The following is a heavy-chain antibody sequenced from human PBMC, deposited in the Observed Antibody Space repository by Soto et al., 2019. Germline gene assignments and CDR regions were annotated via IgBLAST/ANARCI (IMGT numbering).Heavy chain of an antibody. J-gene: IGHJ3*02. D-gene: IGHD3-10*01. CDR3: AKDISAYYYGSGSGQLNI. Sequence: EVQLVESGGDLVQPGRSLRLSCAASGFTFDDYAMHWVRQAPGKGLAWVSGMNWNSGTIGYPDSVKGRFTISRDNAKNSLYLQMNSLRTEDTALYYCAKDISAYYYGSGSGQLNIWGQGTMVTVSS. CDR2: MNWNSGTI. CDR1: GFTFDDYA. V-gene: IGHV3-9*01.